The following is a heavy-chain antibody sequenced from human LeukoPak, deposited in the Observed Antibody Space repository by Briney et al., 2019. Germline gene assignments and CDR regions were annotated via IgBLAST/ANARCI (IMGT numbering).Heavy chain of an antibody. J-gene: IGHJ4*02. CDR1: GFTVSSNY. D-gene: IGHD3-3*01. CDR3: AKERAFGTWLGDY. CDR2: ISGSGGGT. Sequence: PGGSLRLSCAASGFTVSSNYMTWVRQAPGKGPEWVSAISGSGGGTYYADSVKGRFTISRDNSKNTLYLHMNSLRAEDTAVYYCAKERAFGTWLGDYWGQGTPVTVSS. V-gene: IGHV3-23*01.